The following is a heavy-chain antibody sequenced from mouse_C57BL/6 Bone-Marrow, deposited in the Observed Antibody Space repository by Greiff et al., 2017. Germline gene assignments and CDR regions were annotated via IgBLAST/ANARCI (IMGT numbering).Heavy chain of an antibody. CDR1: GYTFTSYW. V-gene: IGHV1-55*01. J-gene: IGHJ3*01. CDR2: IYPGSGST. D-gene: IGHD2-3*01. Sequence: QVQLKQSGAELVKPGASVKMSCKASGYTFTSYWITWVKQRPGQGLEWIGDIYPGSGSTNYNEKFKSKATLTVDTSSSTAYMQLSSLTSEDSAVYYCARGYDGYCPFAYWGQGTLVTVSA. CDR3: ARGYDGYCPFAY.